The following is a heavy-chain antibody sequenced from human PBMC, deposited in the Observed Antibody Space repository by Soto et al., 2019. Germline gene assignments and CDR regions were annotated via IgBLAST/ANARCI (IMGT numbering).Heavy chain of an antibody. D-gene: IGHD6-13*01. Sequence: QLQLQESGPGLVKPSETLSLTCTVSGGSISSSSYYWGWIRQPPGKGLEWIGSIYYSGSTYYNPSLKSRVTISVDTSKNQFSLKLSSVTAADTAVYYCARRSWYWGIGYWGQGTLVTVSS. V-gene: IGHV4-39*01. CDR3: ARRSWYWGIGY. J-gene: IGHJ4*02. CDR1: GGSISSSSYY. CDR2: IYYSGST.